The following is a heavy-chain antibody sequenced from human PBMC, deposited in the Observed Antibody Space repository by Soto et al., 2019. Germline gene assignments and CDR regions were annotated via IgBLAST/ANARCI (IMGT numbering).Heavy chain of an antibody. CDR2: ISSSSSTI. Sequence: GGSLRLSCAASGFTFSSYSMNWVRQAPGKGLEWVSYISSSSSTIYYADSVKGRFTISRDNAKNSLYLQMNSLRDEDTAVYYCARPEYSSSSYGMDVWGHVTSVTVSS. CDR3: ARPEYSSSSYGMDV. J-gene: IGHJ6*02. CDR1: GFTFSSYS. V-gene: IGHV3-48*02. D-gene: IGHD6-6*01.